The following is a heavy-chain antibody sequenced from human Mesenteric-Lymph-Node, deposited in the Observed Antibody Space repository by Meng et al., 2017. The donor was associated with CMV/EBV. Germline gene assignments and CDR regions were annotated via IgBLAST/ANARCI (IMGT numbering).Heavy chain of an antibody. CDR3: ARKFLNWFDP. CDR2: IYYSGST. V-gene: IGHV4-39*07. J-gene: IGHJ5*02. D-gene: IGHD3-3*01. Sequence: SETLSLTCTVSGGSISSSSYYWGWIRQPPGKGLEWIGSIYYSGSTYYNPSLKSRVTISVDTSKNQFSLKLSSVTAADTAVYYCARKFLNWFDPWGQGILVTVSS. CDR1: GGSISSSSYY.